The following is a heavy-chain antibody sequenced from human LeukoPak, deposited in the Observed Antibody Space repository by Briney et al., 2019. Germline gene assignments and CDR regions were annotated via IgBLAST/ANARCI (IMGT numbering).Heavy chain of an antibody. Sequence: GGSLRLSCAASGFTFSDYYMSWIRQAPGKGLEWVSYISSSGSTLYYADSVKGRFTISRDNAKNSLYLQMNSLRAEDTAVYYCARDAGYCSSTSCYTEFGGQGTLVTVSS. CDR3: ARDAGYCSSTSCYTEF. CDR1: GFTFSDYY. J-gene: IGHJ4*02. V-gene: IGHV3-11*04. CDR2: ISSSGSTL. D-gene: IGHD2-2*02.